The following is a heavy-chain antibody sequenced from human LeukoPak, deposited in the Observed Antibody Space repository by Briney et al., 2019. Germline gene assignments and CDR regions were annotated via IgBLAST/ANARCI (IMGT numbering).Heavy chain of an antibody. D-gene: IGHD3-22*01. J-gene: IGHJ4*02. CDR1: GGSFSGYY. CDR3: ARSSESYDSSGYYSYYFDY. CDR2: IYHSGST. Sequence: SETLSLTCAVYGGSFSGYYWSWIRQSPGKGLEWIGSIYHSGSTYYNPSLKSRVTISVDTSKNQFSLKLSSVTAADTAVYYCARSSESYDSSGYYSYYFDYWGQGTLVTVSS. V-gene: IGHV4-34*01.